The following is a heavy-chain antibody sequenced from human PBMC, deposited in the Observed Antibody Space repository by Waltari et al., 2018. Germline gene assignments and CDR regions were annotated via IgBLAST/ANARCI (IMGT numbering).Heavy chain of an antibody. CDR2: ISSSSSTI. V-gene: IGHV3-48*01. CDR1: GFHFSSYR. Sequence: EVQLVESGGGLVQPGGSLRLSCAASGFHFSSYRMNWVRHAPGQGLEWVSYISSSSSTIYYADSVKGRFTISRDNAKNSLYLQMNSLRAEDTAVYYCARDAGRGIVVVPAAIGFDYWGQGTLVTVSS. D-gene: IGHD2-2*01. CDR3: ARDAGRGIVVVPAAIGFDY. J-gene: IGHJ4*02.